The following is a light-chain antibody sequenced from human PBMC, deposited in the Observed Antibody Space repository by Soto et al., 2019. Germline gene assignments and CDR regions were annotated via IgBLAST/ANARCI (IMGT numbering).Light chain of an antibody. J-gene: IGLJ1*01. CDR2: EVS. Sequence: HXVLTQPPSASGSPGRSVTISCTGTSSDVGGYNYVSWYQQHPGKAPKLMIYEVSKRPSGVPDRFSGSKSGNTASLTVSGLQAEDEADYYCSSYAGSNNSYVFGTGTK. CDR3: SSYAGSNNSYV. V-gene: IGLV2-8*01. CDR1: SSDVGGYNY.